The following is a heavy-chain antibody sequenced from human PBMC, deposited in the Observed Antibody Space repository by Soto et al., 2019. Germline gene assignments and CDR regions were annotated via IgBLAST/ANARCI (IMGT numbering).Heavy chain of an antibody. CDR1: GYSFTSYW. CDR2: IYPGDSDT. V-gene: IGHV5-51*01. J-gene: IGHJ6*03. Sequence: GESLKISCKGSGYSFTSYWIGWVRQMPGKGLEWMGIIYPGDSDTRYSPSFQGQVTISADKSISTAYLQWSSLKASDTAMYYCARTDDYGDYGYYMDVWGKGTTVTGSS. CDR3: ARTDDYGDYGYYMDV. D-gene: IGHD4-17*01.